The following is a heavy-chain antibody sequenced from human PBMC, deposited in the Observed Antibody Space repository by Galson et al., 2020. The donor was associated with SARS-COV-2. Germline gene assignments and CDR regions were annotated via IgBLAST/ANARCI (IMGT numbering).Heavy chain of an antibody. CDR1: DFTFSRYA. Sequence: GESLKISCAASDFTFSRYAMHWVRQAPGKGLEWVAVISYDGNNKEYADSVKGRFTISRDNSKNTLYLQMNSLRDEDTAVLYCARGGYGNYVHYFDYWGQGTLVTVSS. V-gene: IGHV3-30*04. J-gene: IGHJ4*02. CDR3: ARGGYGNYVHYFDY. D-gene: IGHD4-17*01. CDR2: ISYDGNNK.